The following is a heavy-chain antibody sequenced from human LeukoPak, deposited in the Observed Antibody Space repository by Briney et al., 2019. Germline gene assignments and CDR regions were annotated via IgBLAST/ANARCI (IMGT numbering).Heavy chain of an antibody. V-gene: IGHV3-20*04. Sequence: PGGSLRLSCAASGFTFDDYGMSWVRQAPGKGLEWVSGINWNGGSTGYADSVKGRFTISRDNTKNSLYLQMNSLRAEDTALYYCARGPRVYYDFWSGYPYYFDYWGQGTLVTVSS. CDR2: INWNGGST. CDR1: GFTFDDYG. J-gene: IGHJ4*02. CDR3: ARGPRVYYDFWSGYPYYFDY. D-gene: IGHD3-3*01.